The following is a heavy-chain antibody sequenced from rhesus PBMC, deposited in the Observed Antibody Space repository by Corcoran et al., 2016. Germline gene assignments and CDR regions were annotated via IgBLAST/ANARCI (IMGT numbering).Heavy chain of an antibody. D-gene: IGHD5-24*01. J-gene: IGHJ6*01. CDR1: GFTFSSYW. CDR3: ARVGTVSASGGGLDS. CDR2: ISSDGSST. V-gene: IGHV3S19*01. Sequence: EVQLVESGGGLVQPGGSLRLSCAASGFTFSSYWMYWVRQAPGKGLEWVLRISSDGSSTSYADSVKGRFTISRENDKHSLYLQMNRLRAEDTALYYCARVGTVSASGGGLDSWGQGVVVTVSS.